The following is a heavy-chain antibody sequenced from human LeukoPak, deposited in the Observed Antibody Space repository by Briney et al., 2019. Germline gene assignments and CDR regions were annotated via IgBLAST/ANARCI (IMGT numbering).Heavy chain of an antibody. CDR1: GFTFSSYG. CDR2: ISYDGSNK. Sequence: GGSLRLSCAASGFTFSSYGMHWVRQAPGKGLDWVAVISYDGSNKYYADSVKGRFTISRDNSKNTLFLQMNSLRVEDTAVYYCARNDRGAFDIWGQGTMVTVSS. J-gene: IGHJ3*02. V-gene: IGHV3-30*03. D-gene: IGHD3-22*01. CDR3: ARNDRGAFDI.